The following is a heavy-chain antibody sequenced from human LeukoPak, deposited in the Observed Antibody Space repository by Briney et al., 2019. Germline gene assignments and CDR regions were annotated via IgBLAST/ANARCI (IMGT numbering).Heavy chain of an antibody. V-gene: IGHV3-33*01. CDR1: GFTFSSYG. CDR3: ARDLCSSTSCTLIDY. CDR2: IWYDGRNK. J-gene: IGHJ4*02. D-gene: IGHD2-2*01. Sequence: GGSLRLSCAASGFTFSSYGMHWVRQAPGKGLEWVAVIWYDGRNKYYADSVKGRFTISRDNSKNTLYLQMNSLRAEDTAVYYCARDLCSSTSCTLIDYWGQGTLVTVSS.